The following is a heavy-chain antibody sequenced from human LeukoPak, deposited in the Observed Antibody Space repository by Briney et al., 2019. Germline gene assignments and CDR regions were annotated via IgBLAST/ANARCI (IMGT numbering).Heavy chain of an antibody. J-gene: IGHJ3*02. Sequence: SETLSLTCTVSGGSISSYYWSWIRQPPGKGLEWIGYIYYSGSTNYNPSLKGRVTISVDTSKNQFSLKLSSVTAADTAVYYCAAGGGPDAFDIWGQGTMVIVSS. CDR3: AAGGGPDAFDI. D-gene: IGHD3-16*01. V-gene: IGHV4-59*01. CDR2: IYYSGST. CDR1: GGSISSYY.